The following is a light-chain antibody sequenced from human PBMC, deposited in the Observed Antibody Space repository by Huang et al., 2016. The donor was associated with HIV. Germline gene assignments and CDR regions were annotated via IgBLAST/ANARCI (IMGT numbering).Light chain of an antibody. J-gene: IGKJ2*01. CDR1: QDIRKY. CDR2: DSS. V-gene: IGKV1-33*01. CDR3: QQYDTFYT. Sequence: DIQMTQSPSSLSASVGDRVTIACQASQDIRKYLNWYKQKSGQAPKLLIYDSSNLEFGVPSRFSGNGSGTDFTLTVSSLQPEDIATYYCQQYDTFYTFGQGTKVEIK.